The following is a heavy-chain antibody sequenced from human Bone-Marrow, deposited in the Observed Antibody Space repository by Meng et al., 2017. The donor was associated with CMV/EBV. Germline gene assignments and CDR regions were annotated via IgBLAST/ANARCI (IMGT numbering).Heavy chain of an antibody. Sequence: GESLKISCAASGFTFSSYGMHWVRQAPGKGLEWVAFIRYDGSDKYYANSVKGRFTISRDTSENTLYLQMNSLRAEDTAVYFCAKDNYDFWSPYSRGWFAPWGPGNLVNFSS. J-gene: IGHJ5*02. CDR1: GFTFSSYG. D-gene: IGHD3-3*01. CDR2: IRYDGSDK. CDR3: AKDNYDFWSPYSRGWFAP. V-gene: IGHV3-30*02.